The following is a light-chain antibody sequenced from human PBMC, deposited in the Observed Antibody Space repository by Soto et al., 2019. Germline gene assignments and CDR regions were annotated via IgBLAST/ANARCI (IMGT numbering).Light chain of an antibody. CDR3: QQYKSYPWT. Sequence: DIQMTQSPSTLSASVGDRVTITCRASQSISSWLAWYQQKPGKAPKLQIYKASSLESGVPSRFSGSGSGTEFTLTISSLQPDDFATYYCQQYKSYPWTFGQGTKVEIK. CDR2: KAS. J-gene: IGKJ1*01. V-gene: IGKV1-5*03. CDR1: QSISSW.